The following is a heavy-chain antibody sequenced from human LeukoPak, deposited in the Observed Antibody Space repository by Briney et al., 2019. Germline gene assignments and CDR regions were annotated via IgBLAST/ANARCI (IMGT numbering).Heavy chain of an antibody. V-gene: IGHV3-30-3*01. Sequence: GGSLRLSCAASGFDFSSYAIHWVRQAPGKGLEWVAVISYDGSNKYYADSVKGRFTISRDNSKSTLYLQMNSLRAEDTAVYYCARDWRVGSGSWYFDYWGQGTLVTVSS. CDR1: GFDFSSYA. CDR3: ARDWRVGSGSWYFDY. J-gene: IGHJ4*02. CDR2: ISYDGSNK. D-gene: IGHD6-13*01.